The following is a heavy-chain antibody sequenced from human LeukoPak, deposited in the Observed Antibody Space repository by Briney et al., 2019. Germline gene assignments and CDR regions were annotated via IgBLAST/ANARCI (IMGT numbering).Heavy chain of an antibody. V-gene: IGHV3-21*01. CDR2: ISSSSSYI. CDR3: AREWVEQHYCVGCFYNYY. J-gene: IGHJ4*02. D-gene: IGHD3-10*02. Sequence: PGGSLRLSCAASGFTFSSYSMNWVRQAPGKGLEWVASISSSSSYIYYADSLKGRFAISRDSAKNSLYLQMNSLSAEDTATYYCAREWVEQHYCVGCFYNYYWGQGTLVTVSS. CDR1: GFTFSSYS.